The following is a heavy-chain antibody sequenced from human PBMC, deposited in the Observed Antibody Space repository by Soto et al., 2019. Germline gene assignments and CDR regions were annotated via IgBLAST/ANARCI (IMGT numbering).Heavy chain of an antibody. D-gene: IGHD2-15*01. V-gene: IGHV6-1*01. CDR2: TYYRSKWYN. CDR3: ARERFGGVVVAAYNWFDP. Sequence: PSPTLSLPCAISGDSVSSNSAAWNWIRQSPSRGLEWLGRTYYRSKWYNDYAVSVKSRITINPDTSKNQFSLQLNSVTPEDTAVYYCARERFGGVVVAAYNWFDPWGQGTLVTVSS. CDR1: GDSVSSNSAA. J-gene: IGHJ5*02.